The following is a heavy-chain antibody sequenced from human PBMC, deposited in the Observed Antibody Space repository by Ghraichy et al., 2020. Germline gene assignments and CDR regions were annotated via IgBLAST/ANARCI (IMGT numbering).Heavy chain of an antibody. CDR1: GFSFSRYT. V-gene: IGHV3-21*01. Sequence: GGSLRLSCTASGFSFSRYTMNWVRQAPGKGLEWVSSISSSGTYIYHADSLRGRFTISRDNARNSLYLQMNSLGAEDTALYYCATVTYFYVSSGIYWGQGTLVTVSS. J-gene: IGHJ4*02. D-gene: IGHD3-22*01. CDR3: ATVTYFYVSSGIY. CDR2: ISSSGTYI.